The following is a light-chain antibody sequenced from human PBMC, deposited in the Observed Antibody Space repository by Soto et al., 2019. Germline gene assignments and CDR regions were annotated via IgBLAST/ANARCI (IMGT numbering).Light chain of an antibody. CDR3: QQRSNWPPKFT. CDR1: QSVSSF. Sequence: EIVLTQSPATLSLSPGERATLSCRVSQSVSSFLAWYQQKPGQAPRLLIYYASNRATGIPTRFSGTGSGTDFTLTISSLEPEDVAVYYCQQRSNWPPKFTFGPGTKVDIK. V-gene: IGKV3-11*01. CDR2: YAS. J-gene: IGKJ3*01.